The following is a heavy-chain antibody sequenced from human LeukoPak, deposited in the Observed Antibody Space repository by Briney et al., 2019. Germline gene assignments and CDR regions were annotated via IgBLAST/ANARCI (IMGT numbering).Heavy chain of an antibody. CDR2: IYYSGST. Sequence: SETLSLTCTVSGGSISSYYWSWIRQPPGKGLEWIGSIYYSGSTNYNPSLKSRVTISVDTSKNQFSLKLSSVTAADTAVYYCVRHGRGVDSSSWYDYWGQGTLVTVSS. CDR1: GGSISSYY. D-gene: IGHD6-13*01. CDR3: VRHGRGVDSSSWYDY. J-gene: IGHJ4*02. V-gene: IGHV4-59*08.